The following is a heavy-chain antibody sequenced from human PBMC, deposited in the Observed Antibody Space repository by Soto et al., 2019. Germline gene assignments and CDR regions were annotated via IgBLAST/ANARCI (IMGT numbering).Heavy chain of an antibody. CDR2: IDWDDDK. Sequence: SGPTLVNPTQPLTLTCTFSGFSLSTTGMCVSWIRQPPGKALEWLARIDWDDDKYYSPSLKTRLTISKDTSKNQVVLTMTNMDPVDTATYYCARIRSAYGMDVWGQGTTVTVSS. V-gene: IGHV2-70*11. D-gene: IGHD1-26*01. CDR1: GFSLSTTGMC. J-gene: IGHJ6*02. CDR3: ARIRSAYGMDV.